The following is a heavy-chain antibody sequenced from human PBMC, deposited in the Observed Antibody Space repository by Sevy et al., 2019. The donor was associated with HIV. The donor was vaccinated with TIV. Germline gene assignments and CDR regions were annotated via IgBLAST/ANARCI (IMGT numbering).Heavy chain of an antibody. V-gene: IGHV1-18*01. J-gene: IGHJ4*02. D-gene: IGHD2-15*01. Sequence: ASVKVSCKVSGYTFTTYRIFWVREAPGQGLESMGWISPHNGDTDYAQKFHGRVTLITDKSTSTAYMELRGLRSDDTAVYFCARAYCSGGRCYSLAYWGQGTLVTVSS. CDR1: GYTFTTYR. CDR3: ARAYCSGGRCYSLAY. CDR2: ISPHNGDT.